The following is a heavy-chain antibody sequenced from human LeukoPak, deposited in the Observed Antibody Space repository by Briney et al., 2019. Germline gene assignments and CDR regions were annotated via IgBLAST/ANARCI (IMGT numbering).Heavy chain of an antibody. J-gene: IGHJ4*02. Sequence: SETLFLSCTVSPDSITSSSYYWGWIRQPRGKGLEWIGSIYYSGSTYYNPSLKSRLTISVDTSKNQFSLRLSSVTAADTAVYYCAGNSGYDFYRFDYWGQGTLVTVSS. CDR3: AGNSGYDFYRFDY. CDR2: IYYSGST. V-gene: IGHV4-39*01. CDR1: PDSITSSSYY. D-gene: IGHD5-12*01.